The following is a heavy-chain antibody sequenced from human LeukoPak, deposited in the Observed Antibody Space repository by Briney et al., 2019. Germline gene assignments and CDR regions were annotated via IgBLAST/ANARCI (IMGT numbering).Heavy chain of an antibody. V-gene: IGHV4-31*03. CDR3: ARVPSGGPLLWTGFPDS. Sequence: SETLSLTCSVSGGSVSSVGYHWSWIRQHPGKGLEWIGYIYYNGSPFYSPSLRRRVTISLDTSNNHVSLKLSSVTAADTALSYCARVPSGGPLLWTGFPDSWGQRILVTVS. CDR1: GGSVSSVGYH. J-gene: IGHJ4*02. D-gene: IGHD3/OR15-3a*01. CDR2: IYYNGSP.